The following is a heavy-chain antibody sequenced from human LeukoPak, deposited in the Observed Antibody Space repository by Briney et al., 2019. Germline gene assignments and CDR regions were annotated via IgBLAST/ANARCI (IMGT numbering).Heavy chain of an antibody. V-gene: IGHV4-39*07. CDR2: ITYSGST. CDR3: ARRGGGSYWGRYFDY. CDR1: GGSITSNSYY. D-gene: IGHD1-26*01. J-gene: IGHJ4*02. Sequence: SETLSLTCTVSGGSITSNSYYWGWIRQPPGKGLEWIGSITYSGSTYYNPSLKRRVTISIDTSKNQFSLKLSSVTAADTAVYYCARRGGGSYWGRYFDYWGQGTLVTVSS.